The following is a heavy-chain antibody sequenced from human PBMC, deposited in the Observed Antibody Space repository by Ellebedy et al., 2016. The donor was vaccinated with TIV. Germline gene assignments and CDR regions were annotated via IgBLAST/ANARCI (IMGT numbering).Heavy chain of an antibody. V-gene: IGHV3-11*01. CDR3: AKHSGGKWYYYGMDV. CDR1: GFTFSDYY. CDR2: ISSSGSTI. D-gene: IGHD2-15*01. Sequence: GGSLRLSXAASGFTFSDYYMSWIRQAPGKGLEWVSYISSSGSTIYYADSVKGRFTISRDNAKNSLYLQMNSLRAEDTAVYYCAKHSGGKWYYYGMDVWGQGTTVTVSS. J-gene: IGHJ6*02.